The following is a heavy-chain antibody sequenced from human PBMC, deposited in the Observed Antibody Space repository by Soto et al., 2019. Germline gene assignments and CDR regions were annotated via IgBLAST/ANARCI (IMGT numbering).Heavy chain of an antibody. V-gene: IGHV4-30-4*01. J-gene: IGHJ5*02. Sequence: SETLSLTCTVSGGSISSGDYYWSWIRQPPGKGLEWIGYIYYSGSTYYNPSLKSRVTISVDTSKNQFSLKLSSVTAADTAVYYCARGRRSHWFDPWGQGTRVTVS. CDR2: IYYSGST. CDR3: ARGRRSHWFDP. CDR1: GGSISSGDYY.